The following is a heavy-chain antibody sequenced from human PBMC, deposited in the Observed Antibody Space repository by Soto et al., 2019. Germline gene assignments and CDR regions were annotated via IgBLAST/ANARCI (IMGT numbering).Heavy chain of an antibody. J-gene: IGHJ5*02. CDR3: ARFWGDFWRDVEGNWFDP. CDR1: GYTFTSYD. Sequence: QVQLVQSGAEVKKPGASVKVSCKASGYTFTSYDINWVRQATGQGLEWMGWMNPNSGNTGYAQKFQGRVTLTRNTSISTAYMELSSLRSEDTAVYYCARFWGDFWRDVEGNWFDPWGQGTLVTVSS. D-gene: IGHD3-3*01. CDR2: MNPNSGNT. V-gene: IGHV1-8*01.